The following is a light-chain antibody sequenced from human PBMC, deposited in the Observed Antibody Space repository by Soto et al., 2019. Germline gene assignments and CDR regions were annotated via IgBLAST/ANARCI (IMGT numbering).Light chain of an antibody. V-gene: IGLV1-40*01. CDR3: AAWDDSLNVYV. CDR2: GNT. J-gene: IGLJ1*01. Sequence: QSVLTQPPSVSGAPGQRVTISCTGRSSNIGSTYDVQWYQQLPGTAPKLLIHGNTDRPSGVPDRFSGSKSGTSASLAISGLQSEDEADYYCAAWDDSLNVYVFGTGTKVTVL. CDR1: SSNIGSTYD.